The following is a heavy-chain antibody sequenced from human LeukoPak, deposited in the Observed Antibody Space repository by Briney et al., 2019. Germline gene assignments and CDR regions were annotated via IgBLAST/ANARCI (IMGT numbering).Heavy chain of an antibody. CDR3: ASGSSSWYVAY. J-gene: IGHJ4*02. CDR1: GGSISSSSYY. Sequence: SETLSLTCSVSGGSISSSSYYWGWIRQPPGKGLEWIGSIYYSGSTYYNPSLKSRVTISVDTSKNQFSLKLSSVTAADTAVYYCASGSSSWYVAYWGQGTLVTVSS. D-gene: IGHD6-13*01. CDR2: IYYSGST. V-gene: IGHV4-39*07.